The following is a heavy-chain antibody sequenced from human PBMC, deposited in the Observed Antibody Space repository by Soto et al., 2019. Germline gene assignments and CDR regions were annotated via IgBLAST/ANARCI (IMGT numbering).Heavy chain of an antibody. J-gene: IGHJ6*02. V-gene: IGHV3-15*01. Sequence: GWSLRLSCAASGLTFINAWMTWVRQAPGKGLEWIGRIKSQTDGGATDYAAPVKGRFTISRDDSTNTLFLQMNSLKSDDTAVYYCTTEGISGERWYHKGMDVWGQGTTVTVSS. CDR3: TTEGISGERWYHKGMDV. D-gene: IGHD6-13*01. CDR1: GLTFINAW. CDR2: IKSQTDGGAT.